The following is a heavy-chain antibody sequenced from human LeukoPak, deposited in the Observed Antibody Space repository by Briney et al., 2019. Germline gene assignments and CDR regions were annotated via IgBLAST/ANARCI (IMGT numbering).Heavy chain of an antibody. CDR3: ARGKQQLVY. V-gene: IGHV5-10-1*01. D-gene: IGHD6-13*01. CDR1: GNGFTSYG. Sequence: GGPLGPSGKGPGNGFTSYGFSGGRQMPGKGLEWMGRIDPSDSYTNYSPSFQGHVTISADKSISTAYLQWSSLKASDTAMYYCARGKQQLVYWGQGTLVTVSS. CDR2: IDPSDSYT. J-gene: IGHJ4*02.